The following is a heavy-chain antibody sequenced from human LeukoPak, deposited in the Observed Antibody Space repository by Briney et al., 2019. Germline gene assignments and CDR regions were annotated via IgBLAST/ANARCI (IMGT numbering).Heavy chain of an antibody. J-gene: IGHJ1*01. CDR1: GGTFSSYA. Sequence: SVKVSCKASGGTFSSYAISWVRQAPGQGLEWMGRIIPILGIANYAQKFQGRVTITADKSTSTAYMELSSLRSEDTAVYYCARGGARAEYFQHWGQGTLVTVSS. CDR2: IIPILGIA. CDR3: ARGGARAEYFQH. D-gene: IGHD1-26*01. V-gene: IGHV1-69*04.